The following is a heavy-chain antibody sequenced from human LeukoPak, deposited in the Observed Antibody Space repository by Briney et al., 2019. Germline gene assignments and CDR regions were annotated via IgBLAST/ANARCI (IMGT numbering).Heavy chain of an antibody. V-gene: IGHV4-30-4*01. Sequence: SEPWSLTCTVSGASIASGDYSWSWFRQPPGKGLEWMGYIYYSGSTYYNPSLKSRVTISVDTSKNQFSLKLSSVTAADTAVYYCARDGCSSTSCYGRGWFDPWGQGTLVTVSS. CDR1: GASIASGDYS. CDR3: ARDGCSSTSCYGRGWFDP. D-gene: IGHD2-2*01. CDR2: IYYSGST. J-gene: IGHJ5*02.